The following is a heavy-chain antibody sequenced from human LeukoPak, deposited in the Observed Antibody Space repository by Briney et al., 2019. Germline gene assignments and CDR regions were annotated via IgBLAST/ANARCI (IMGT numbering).Heavy chain of an antibody. D-gene: IGHD2-2*01. CDR1: GYTFTNYW. CDR3: VRAREYSTSWYFDY. V-gene: IGHV5-51*01. CDR2: IFPGDSET. Sequence: GESLKISCEASGYTFTNYWIGWVRQMPGKGLEWTGIIFPGDSETRYSPSFQGQVAISADKSINTAYLELSSLRASDTAKYFCVRAREYSTSWYFDYWGQGALVTVSS. J-gene: IGHJ4*02.